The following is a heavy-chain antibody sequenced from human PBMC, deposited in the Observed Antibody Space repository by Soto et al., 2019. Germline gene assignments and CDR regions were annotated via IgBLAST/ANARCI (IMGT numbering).Heavy chain of an antibody. V-gene: IGHV3-48*01. Sequence: PGGSLRLSCAASGFTFSSYNMNWARQAPGKGLEWVSYISSSSGTIFYADSVKGRFIISRDNANNLLYLQMSSLRAEDTAVYYCARDPGGCTGGSCYSWYFDYWGEGT. D-gene: IGHD2-15*01. CDR3: ARDPGGCTGGSCYSWYFDY. CDR1: GFTFSSYN. CDR2: ISSSSGTI. J-gene: IGHJ4*02.